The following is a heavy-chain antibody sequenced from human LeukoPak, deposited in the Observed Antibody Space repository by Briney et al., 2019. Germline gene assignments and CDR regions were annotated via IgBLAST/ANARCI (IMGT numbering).Heavy chain of an antibody. Sequence: SVKVSYKASGGTFSSYAISWVRQAPGQGLEWMGGIIPIFGTANYAQKFQGRVTITADESTSTAYMELSSLRSEDTAVYYCARGGIAAAGPIDYWGQGTLVTVSS. CDR3: ARGGIAAAGPIDY. CDR1: GGTFSSYA. CDR2: IIPIFGTA. J-gene: IGHJ4*02. V-gene: IGHV1-69*01. D-gene: IGHD6-13*01.